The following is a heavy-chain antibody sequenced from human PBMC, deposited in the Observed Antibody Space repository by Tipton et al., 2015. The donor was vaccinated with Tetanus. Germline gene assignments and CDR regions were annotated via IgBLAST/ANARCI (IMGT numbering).Heavy chain of an antibody. CDR1: GVSISGYY. V-gene: IGHV4-30-4*02. CDR2: ISYSGSA. Sequence: TLSLTCTVSGVSISGYYWSWIRQPAGKGLEWIGYISYSGSANYNPSLTSRLSISLDTSRNDFSLKLTSVTAADTAVYYCARERRGFHYDSSGFYTPLYYFDYWGQGMLATVSA. D-gene: IGHD3-22*01. CDR3: ARERRGFHYDSSGFYTPLYYFDY. J-gene: IGHJ4*02.